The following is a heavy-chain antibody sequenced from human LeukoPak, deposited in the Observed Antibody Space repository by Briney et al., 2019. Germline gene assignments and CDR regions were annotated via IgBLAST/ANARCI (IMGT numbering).Heavy chain of an antibody. CDR3: ARDLHGSRGEFDY. J-gene: IGHJ4*02. Sequence: SQTLSLTCAISGDSVASGIWNWIRQSPSRGLEWLGRTYHWSKWFNDYAVSVESRMTINADTSRNQFSLQLNSVTPEDTAVYYCARDLHGSRGEFDYWGQGTLVTVSS. D-gene: IGHD3-16*01. CDR2: TYHWSKWFN. V-gene: IGHV6-1*01. CDR1: GDSVASGI.